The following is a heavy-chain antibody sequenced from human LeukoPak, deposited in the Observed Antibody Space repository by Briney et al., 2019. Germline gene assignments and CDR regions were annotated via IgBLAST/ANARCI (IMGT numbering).Heavy chain of an antibody. CDR3: ARALESSGWYPPFDY. J-gene: IGHJ4*02. CDR2: IYSGGST. V-gene: IGHV3-66*01. Sequence: GGSLRLSCAASGFTVSSNHLNWVRQAPGQGLEWVSVIYSGGSTYYADSVKGRFTISRDNSKNTVYLQMNSLRAEDTAVYYCARALESSGWYPPFDYWGQGTLVTVSS. CDR1: GFTVSSNH. D-gene: IGHD6-19*01.